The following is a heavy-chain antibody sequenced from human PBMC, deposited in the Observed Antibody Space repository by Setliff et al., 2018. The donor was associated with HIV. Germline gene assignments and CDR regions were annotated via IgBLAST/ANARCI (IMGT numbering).Heavy chain of an antibody. D-gene: IGHD3-10*01. CDR1: GGSISSGSYY. J-gene: IGHJ4*02. V-gene: IGHV4-61*02. Sequence: NPSETLSLTCSVSGGSISSGSYYWSWIRQPAGKGLEWIGRIYNSGSTIYNPSLKSRVTLSLDTSKNQFSLKMTSVTAADTAMYYCARDGAAVMSGVFDYWGQGTLATVSS. CDR3: ARDGAAVMSGVFDY. CDR2: IYNSGST.